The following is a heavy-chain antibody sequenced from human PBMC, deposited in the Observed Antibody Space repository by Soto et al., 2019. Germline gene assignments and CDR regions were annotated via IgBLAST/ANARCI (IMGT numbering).Heavy chain of an antibody. J-gene: IGHJ5*02. CDR2: INHSGST. CDR3: ARDYSGSLGRNWFDP. V-gene: IGHV4-34*01. Sequence: SETLSLTCAVYGGSFSGYYWSWIRQPPGKGLEWIGEINHSGSTNYNPSLKSRVTISVDTSKNQFSLKLSSVTAADTAVYYCARDYSGSLGRNWFDPWGQGTLVTVSS. CDR1: GGSFSGYY. D-gene: IGHD6-13*01.